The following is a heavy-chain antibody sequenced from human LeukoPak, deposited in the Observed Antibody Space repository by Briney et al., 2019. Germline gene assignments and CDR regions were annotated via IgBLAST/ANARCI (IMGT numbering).Heavy chain of an antibody. CDR1: GGSFSGYY. D-gene: IGHD7-27*01. CDR3: ARPQLGMGYSYYMDV. J-gene: IGHJ6*03. Sequence: PSETLSLTCAVYGGSFSGYYWSWVRQAPGKGLEGVSSISSSITYIYYAYSVKARFTISRDNAKNSLYLQMTSLRAEDTAVYYCARPQLGMGYSYYMDVWGKGTTVTVSS. V-gene: IGHV3-21*01. CDR2: ISSSITYI.